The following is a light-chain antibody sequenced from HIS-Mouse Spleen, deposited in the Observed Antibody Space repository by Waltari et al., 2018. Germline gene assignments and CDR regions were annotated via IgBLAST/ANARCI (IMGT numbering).Light chain of an antibody. Sequence: EXVLTQSPGXXSXSXXXRATXPXRXRQSVSSSXXXWYXXKPGXAPRPLIYGASSXATGIXXRFSGSGSXXXFTLTISRLXPEXFAXXXXXQYGSSXTFGQGTKVEIK. CDR1: QSVSSSX. J-gene: IGKJ1*01. CDR3: XQYGSSXT. V-gene: IGKV3-20*01. CDR2: GAS.